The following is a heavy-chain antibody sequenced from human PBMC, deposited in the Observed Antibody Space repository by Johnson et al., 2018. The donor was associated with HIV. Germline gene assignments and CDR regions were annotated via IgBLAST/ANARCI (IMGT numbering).Heavy chain of an antibody. V-gene: IGHV3-66*01. Sequence: VLLVESGGGLVQPGGSLRLSCAASGFTVSSNYMTWVRQGPGKGLEWVSVLNSGGGTYFADSVTGRFTISRDNAKNTLYLQMHSLRAEDTAVYFCARGCRDGYTCDAFDVWGRGTRVTVSS. J-gene: IGHJ3*01. CDR1: GFTVSSNY. CDR2: LNSGGGT. CDR3: ARGCRDGYTCDAFDV. D-gene: IGHD5-24*01.